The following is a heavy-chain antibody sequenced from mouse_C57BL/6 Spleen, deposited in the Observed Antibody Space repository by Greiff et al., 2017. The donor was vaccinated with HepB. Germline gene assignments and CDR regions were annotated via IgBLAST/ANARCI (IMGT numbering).Heavy chain of an antibody. CDR1: GYTFTSYW. CDR2: IDPSDSYT. V-gene: IGHV1-50*01. CDR3: ARGEGNSLFDY. J-gene: IGHJ2*01. Sequence: QVQLQQSGAELVKPGASVKLSCKASGYTFTSYWMQWVKQRPGQGLEWIGEIDPSDSYTNYNQKFKGKATLTVDTSSSTAYMQLSSLTSEDSAVYYCARGEGNSLFDYWGQGTTLTVSS. D-gene: IGHD2-1*01.